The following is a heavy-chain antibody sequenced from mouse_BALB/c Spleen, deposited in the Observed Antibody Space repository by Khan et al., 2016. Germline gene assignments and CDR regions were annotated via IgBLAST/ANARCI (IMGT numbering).Heavy chain of an antibody. V-gene: IGHV2-6-7*01. CDR3: ASYYVNDGGFAY. D-gene: IGHD2-2*01. CDR1: GFSLTAFG. CDR2: IWGDGST. Sequence: QVQLKESGPGLVAPSQCLSITCTVSGFSLTAFGVNWVRQPPGKGLEWLGMIWGDGSTDYNSALKSRLSITKDNSKSQLFLKMNSLQTDDTARYYCASYYVNDGGFAYWGQGTLVTVSA. J-gene: IGHJ3*01.